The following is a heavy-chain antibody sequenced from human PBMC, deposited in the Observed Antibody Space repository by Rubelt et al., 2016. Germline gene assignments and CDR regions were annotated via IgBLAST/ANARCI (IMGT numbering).Heavy chain of an antibody. J-gene: IGHJ6*03. CDR3: ARAVSYYDSSGYGYYYYMDV. V-gene: IGHV4-39*07. D-gene: IGHD3-22*01. Sequence: QLQLQESGPGLVKPSETLSLTCTVSGGSISSSRYYWGWIRQPPGKGLEWIGSIYYSGSTSYDPSLKSRVTISVDTSTNQFSLKLSSVTAADTAVYYCARAVSYYDSSGYGYYYYMDVWGKGTTVTVSS. CDR2: IYYSGST. CDR1: GGSISSSRYY.